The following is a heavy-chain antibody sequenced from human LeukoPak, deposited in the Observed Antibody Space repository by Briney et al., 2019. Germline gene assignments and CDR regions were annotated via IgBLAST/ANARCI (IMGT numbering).Heavy chain of an antibody. CDR3: ARDRNDFYYYYSMDV. CDR1: GYTFTGYY. Sequence: ASVKVSCKASGYTFTGYYMHWVRQAPGQGLEWMGWINPNSGGTNYAQKFQGRVTMTRDTAISTAYMELSRLRYDDTAVYYCARDRNDFYYYYSMDVWGKGTTVTVSS. J-gene: IGHJ6*03. D-gene: IGHD3-3*01. V-gene: IGHV1-2*02. CDR2: INPNSGGT.